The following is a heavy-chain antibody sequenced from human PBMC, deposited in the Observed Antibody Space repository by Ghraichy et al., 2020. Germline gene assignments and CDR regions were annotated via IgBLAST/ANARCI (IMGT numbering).Heavy chain of an antibody. D-gene: IGHD3-22*01. CDR1: GFTFSSYG. V-gene: IGHV3-33*01. Sequence: GGSRRLSCAASGFTFSSYGMHWVRQAPGKGLEWVAVIWYDGSNKYYADSVKGRFTISRDNSKNTLYLQMNSLRAEDTAVYYCARERYDSSGRAYYYYGMDVWGQGTTVTVSS. J-gene: IGHJ6*02. CDR3: ARERYDSSGRAYYYYGMDV. CDR2: IWYDGSNK.